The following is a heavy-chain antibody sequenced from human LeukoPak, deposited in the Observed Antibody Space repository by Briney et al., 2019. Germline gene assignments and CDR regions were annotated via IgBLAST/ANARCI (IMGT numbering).Heavy chain of an antibody. Sequence: GGSLRLPCAASGFTFSSYSMNWVRQAPGKGLEWVSSISSSSSYIYYADSVKGRFTISRDNAKNSLYLQMNSLRAEDTAVYYCAREQAEDFDYWGQGTLVTVSP. J-gene: IGHJ4*02. CDR2: ISSSSSYI. V-gene: IGHV3-21*01. CDR3: AREQAEDFDY. CDR1: GFTFSSYS.